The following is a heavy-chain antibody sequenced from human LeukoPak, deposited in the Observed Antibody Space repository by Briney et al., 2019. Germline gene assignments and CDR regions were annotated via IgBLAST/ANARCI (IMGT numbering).Heavy chain of an antibody. V-gene: IGHV3-30*03. Sequence: RSGGSLRLSCAASGFTFSSYGMHWVRQAPGKGLEWVAIISNDGSRKYYAHSVEGRFTISRDNSKNTLYLQMDSLRAEDTAVYYCARDRAWNYFDYWGQGTLVTVSS. J-gene: IGHJ4*02. CDR3: ARDRAWNYFDY. D-gene: IGHD3-3*01. CDR1: GFTFSSYG. CDR2: ISNDGSRK.